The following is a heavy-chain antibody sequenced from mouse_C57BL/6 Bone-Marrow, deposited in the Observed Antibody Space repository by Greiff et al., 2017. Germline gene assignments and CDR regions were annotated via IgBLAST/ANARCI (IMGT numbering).Heavy chain of an antibody. D-gene: IGHD2-3*01. CDR2: IYPRSGNT. CDR1: GYTFTSYG. CDR3: AREAGWLLPFDY. Sequence: VQLVESGAELARPGASVKLSCKASGYTFTSYGISWVKQRPGQGLEWIGEIYPRSGNTYYNEKFKGKATLTADKSSSTAYMELRSLTSEDSAVYFCAREAGWLLPFDYWGQGTTLTVSS. V-gene: IGHV1-81*01. J-gene: IGHJ2*01.